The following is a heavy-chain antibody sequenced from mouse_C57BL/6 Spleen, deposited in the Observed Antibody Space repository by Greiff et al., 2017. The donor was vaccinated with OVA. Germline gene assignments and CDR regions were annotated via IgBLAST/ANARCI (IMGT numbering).Heavy chain of an antibody. Sequence: VQLQQPGTELVKPGASVKLSCKASGYTFTTYWMHWVKQRPGQGLEWIGNINPSNGGTNYNEKFKSKATLTVDNSSSTAYMQHSSLTSEDSAVYYCARGCSYAWFAYWGQGTLVTVSA. J-gene: IGHJ3*01. D-gene: IGHD1-1*01. V-gene: IGHV1-53*01. CDR2: INPSNGGT. CDR1: GYTFTTYW. CDR3: ARGCSYAWFAY.